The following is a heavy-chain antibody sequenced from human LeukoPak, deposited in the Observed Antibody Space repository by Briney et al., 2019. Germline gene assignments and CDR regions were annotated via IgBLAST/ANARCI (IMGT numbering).Heavy chain of an antibody. J-gene: IGHJ4*02. CDR1: GDSVSSNSAA. D-gene: IGHD1/OR15-1a*01. CDR3: ARKGTVTTPFDY. V-gene: IGHV6-1*01. CDR2: TYYRSKWIS. Sequence: QTLSLTCAISGDSVSSNSAAWNWIRQSPSRGLEWLGRTYYRSKWISDYAVSVKSRITINADTSKNQFSLQVNSVTPEDTAVYYCARKGTVTTPFDYWGQGILVTVSS.